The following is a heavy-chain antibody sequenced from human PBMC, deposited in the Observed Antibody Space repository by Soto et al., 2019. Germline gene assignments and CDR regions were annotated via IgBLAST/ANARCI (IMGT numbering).Heavy chain of an antibody. V-gene: IGHV3-23*01. CDR3: AKRRGAGGHFDY. D-gene: IGHD2-15*01. Sequence: EVQLLESGGGLVQPEGSLRLSCAASGFTFTNYAMGWVRQAPGKGLEWVSVVSSGGSTYYEDSVTGRFTVSRDNSKNTLSLQMNSLRAEDTAVYYCAKRRGAGGHFDYWGQGALVTVSS. CDR2: VSSGGST. J-gene: IGHJ4*02. CDR1: GFTFTNYA.